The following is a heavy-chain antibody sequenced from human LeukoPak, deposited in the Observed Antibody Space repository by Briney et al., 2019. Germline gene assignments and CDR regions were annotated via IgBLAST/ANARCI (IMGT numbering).Heavy chain of an antibody. CDR2: ISSSSSFV. V-gene: IGHV3-21*01. D-gene: IGHD5-18*01. J-gene: IGHJ4*02. CDR1: GFTFSSYS. CDR3: ARDLRVQLWLEFDY. Sequence: GGSLRLSRAASGFTFSSYSMNWVRQAPGRGLEWVSSISSSSSFVYYADSVKGRFTISRDNAKNSLYLQMNSLRAEDTAVYYCARDLRVQLWLEFDYWGQGTLVTVSS.